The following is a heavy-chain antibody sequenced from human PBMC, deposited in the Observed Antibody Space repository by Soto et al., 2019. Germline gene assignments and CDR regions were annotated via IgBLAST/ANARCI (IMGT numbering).Heavy chain of an antibody. CDR1: GFIFSDYA. CDR3: AREGSVAGTSLIDY. V-gene: IGHV3-33*08. Sequence: QVQLVESGGGVVQPGRSLRLSCAASGFIFSDYAIHWVRQAPGKGLEWVTVIWHDGSKTDYADSVKGRFRISRDNSENTLYLEMNNLRVEDTAVYYCAREGSVAGTSLIDYWGQGALVTVSS. CDR2: IWHDGSKT. J-gene: IGHJ4*02. D-gene: IGHD6-19*01.